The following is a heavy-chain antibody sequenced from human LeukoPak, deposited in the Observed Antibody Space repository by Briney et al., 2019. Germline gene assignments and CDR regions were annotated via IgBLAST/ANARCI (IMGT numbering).Heavy chain of an antibody. CDR1: GVTFSNYA. J-gene: IGHJ4*02. CDR3: ARQQLQLWYD. D-gene: IGHD5-18*01. CDR2: ISGSGSNT. V-gene: IGHV3-23*01. Sequence: SGGSLRLSCAASGVTFSNYAMTWVRQAPGKGLEWVSVISGSGSNTDYADSVKGRFTISRDNAKNSLYLQMNSLRAEDTAVYYCARQQLQLWYDWGQGTLVTVSS.